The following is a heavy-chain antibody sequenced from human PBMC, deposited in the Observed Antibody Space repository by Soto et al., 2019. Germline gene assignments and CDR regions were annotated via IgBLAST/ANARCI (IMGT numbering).Heavy chain of an antibody. D-gene: IGHD4-4*01. J-gene: IGHJ4*02. CDR2: ISYDGSNK. V-gene: IGHV3-30*18. Sequence: QVQLVESGGGVVQPGRSLTLSCAASGFTFSTYGMHWVRQAPGKGLEWVAVISYDGSNKFYADSVKGRFAISRDSSKNTLYLYLQMNSLRAEDTAVYYCAKAREDYTSYTLGYWGQGTLVTVS. CDR1: GFTFSTYG. CDR3: AKAREDYTSYTLGY.